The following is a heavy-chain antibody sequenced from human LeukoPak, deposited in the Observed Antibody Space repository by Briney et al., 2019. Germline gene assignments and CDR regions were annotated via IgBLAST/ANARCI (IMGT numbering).Heavy chain of an antibody. CDR2: ISSSGDTK. Sequence: GGSLRLSCAASGFTFSSYRMNWVRQAPGKGLEWISYISSSGDTKYYADSVKGRFTISRDNAKNSLYLQMNSLRGEDAAVYYCARIRGYYCDYWGQGTLVTVSS. V-gene: IGHV3-48*04. CDR1: GFTFSSYR. CDR3: ARIRGYYCDY. J-gene: IGHJ4*02.